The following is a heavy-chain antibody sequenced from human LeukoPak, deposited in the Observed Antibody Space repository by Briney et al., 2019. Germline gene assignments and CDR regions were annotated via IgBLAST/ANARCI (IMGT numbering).Heavy chain of an antibody. J-gene: IGHJ5*02. CDR1: GFSFSDCA. Sequence: GESLRLSCVASGFSFSDCAMSWIRQSPAKGLEWVSSISGSGGSTYYADSVKGRSTISRENSKNTLFLQVNSLRGEDMGRYYCVKGGQRYDFWRFDHWGQGTLVAVSS. CDR3: VKGGQRYDFWRFDH. D-gene: IGHD3-3*01. CDR2: ISGSGGST. V-gene: IGHV3-23*01.